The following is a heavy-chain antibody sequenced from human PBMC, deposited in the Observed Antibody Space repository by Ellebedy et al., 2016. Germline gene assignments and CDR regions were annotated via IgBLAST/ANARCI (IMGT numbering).Heavy chain of an antibody. Sequence: GESLKISCAASGFTVSSNYISWVRQAPGKGLEWVSVIYSGGSTYYADSVKGRFTISRDNSKNTLYLQMNSLRAEDTAVYYCARDRENSGSSDHWGQGTLVTVSS. CDR1: GFTVSSNY. CDR2: IYSGGST. CDR3: ARDRENSGSSDH. J-gene: IGHJ5*02. V-gene: IGHV3-66*01. D-gene: IGHD1-26*01.